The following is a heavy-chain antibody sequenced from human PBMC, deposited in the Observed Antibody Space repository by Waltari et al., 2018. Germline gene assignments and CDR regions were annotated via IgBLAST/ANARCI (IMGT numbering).Heavy chain of an antibody. J-gene: IGHJ6*02. D-gene: IGHD3-9*01. CDR1: GFTFSSYA. CDR3: AKDLGYDILTGYFYYYGMDV. V-gene: IGHV3-23*01. CDR2: ISGSGGST. Sequence: EVQLLESGGGLVQPGGSLRLSCAASGFTFSSYAMSWVRQAPGTGVEWVSAISGSGGSTYYADSVKGRFTISRDNSKNTLYLQMNSLRAEDTAVYYCAKDLGYDILTGYFYYYGMDVWGQGTTVTVSS.